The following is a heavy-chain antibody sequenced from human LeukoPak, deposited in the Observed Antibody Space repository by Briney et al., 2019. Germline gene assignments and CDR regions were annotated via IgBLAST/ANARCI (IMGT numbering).Heavy chain of an antibody. D-gene: IGHD3-22*01. J-gene: IGHJ4*02. CDR3: AREKGSSGYPYYFDY. Sequence: GGSLRLSCAASGFTFSTYAMNWVRQAPGKGLEWLSYISDSGDTINYADSVKGRFTISRDNAKNSLYLQMSSLRAEDTAVYYCAREKGSSGYPYYFDYWGQGTLVTVSS. V-gene: IGHV3-48*01. CDR2: ISDSGDTI. CDR1: GFTFSTYA.